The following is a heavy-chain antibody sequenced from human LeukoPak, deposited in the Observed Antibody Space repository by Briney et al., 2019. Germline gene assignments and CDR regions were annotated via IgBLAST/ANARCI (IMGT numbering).Heavy chain of an antibody. CDR3: ARDPNGDYIGAFDM. J-gene: IGHJ3*02. V-gene: IGHV3-23*01. Sequence: PGGSLRLSCTASGFTFNAYAMMWVRQAPGKGPEWVSAIRGGGTSEFYADSVKGRFRISRDNSKDTLFLQMNSLRAEDTAVYYCARDPNGDYIGAFDMWGPGTMVTVSS. D-gene: IGHD4-17*01. CDR1: GFTFNAYA. CDR2: IRGGGTSE.